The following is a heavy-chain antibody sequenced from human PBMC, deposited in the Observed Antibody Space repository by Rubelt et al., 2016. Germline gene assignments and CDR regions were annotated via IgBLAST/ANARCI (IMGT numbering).Heavy chain of an antibody. CDR1: GFTFSSYE. CDR3: ARGDSTTSYYSAMDV. D-gene: IGHD2/OR15-2a*01. Sequence: EVQLVESGGGLVQPGGSLRLSCAASGFTFSSYEMNWVRQAPGKGLEWVSYISSSGSTIYYADSVKGRFTISRDNAKNSLYLQMHGLTAEDTAVEYCARGDSTTSYYSAMDVWGQGTTVTVSS. V-gene: IGHV3-48*03. CDR2: ISSSGSTI. J-gene: IGHJ6*02.